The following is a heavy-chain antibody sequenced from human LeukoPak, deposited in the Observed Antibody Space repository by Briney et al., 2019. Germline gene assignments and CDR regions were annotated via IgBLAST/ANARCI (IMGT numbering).Heavy chain of an antibody. CDR1: GSTFSSYW. CDR2: IRQDGGEK. D-gene: IGHD5-24*01. V-gene: IGHV3-7*04. J-gene: IGHJ4*02. Sequence: GGSLRLSCAASGSTFSSYWMSWVRQAPGKGLEWVANIRQDGGEKYYVDSVKGQFTISRDNAKDSLYLQMNSLRPEDTAVYYCAGRGDGNLYYFDHWGQGTLVTASS. CDR3: AGRGDGNLYYFDH.